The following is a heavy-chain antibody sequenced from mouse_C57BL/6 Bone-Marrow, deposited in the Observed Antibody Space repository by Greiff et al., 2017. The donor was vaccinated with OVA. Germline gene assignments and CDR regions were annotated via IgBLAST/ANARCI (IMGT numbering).Heavy chain of an antibody. CDR3: AREGLRRDFDY. CDR2: INPGSGGT. CDR1: GYAFTNYL. D-gene: IGHD2-4*01. V-gene: IGHV1-54*01. Sequence: QVQLQQSGAELVRPGTSVKVSCKASGYAFTNYLIEWVKQRPGQGLEWIGVINPGSGGTNYNEKFKGKATLTADKSSITAYMQLSSLTSEDSAVYFCAREGLRRDFDYWGQGTTLTVSS. J-gene: IGHJ2*01.